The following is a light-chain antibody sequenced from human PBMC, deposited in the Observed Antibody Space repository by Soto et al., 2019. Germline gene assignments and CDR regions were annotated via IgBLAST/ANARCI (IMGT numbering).Light chain of an antibody. J-gene: IGKJ2*01. V-gene: IGKV3-11*01. CDR3: QQRGNLPPRMYT. Sequence: EIVLTQSPATLSLSPGERATLSCRASQSVSSYLAWYQQKPGQAPRLLIYDTSNRATGIPARFSGSGSGTDFTLTISSLEPEDFAVYYCQQRGNLPPRMYTFGQGTKLEIK. CDR1: QSVSSY. CDR2: DTS.